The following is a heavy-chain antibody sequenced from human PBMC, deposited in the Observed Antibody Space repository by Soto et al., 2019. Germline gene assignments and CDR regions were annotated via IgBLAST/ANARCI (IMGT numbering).Heavy chain of an antibody. V-gene: IGHV3-23*01. CDR3: ARVVGAPSGWLDA. J-gene: IGHJ5*02. D-gene: IGHD1-26*01. CDR2: ISASGGLK. Sequence: EVQLSESGGDLRQPGGSLRLSCAASGFTFTNYAMTWVRQTPGKGLEWVSGISASGGLKYYADSVRGRFTVSRDNSKNILYLQMDNLRDEDTALYYCARVVGAPSGWLDAWGQGTQVTVSS. CDR1: GFTFTNYA.